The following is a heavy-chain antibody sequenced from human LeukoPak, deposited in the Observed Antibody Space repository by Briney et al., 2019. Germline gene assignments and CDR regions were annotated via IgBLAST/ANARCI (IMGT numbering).Heavy chain of an antibody. CDR1: GASISSRGYF. Sequence: SETLSLTCAVSGASISSRGYFWGWIRQPPGKGLEWIGSIYYSGSAYYNPSLKSRVTISLDTSKNQFSLKLTSVTAADTAVFYCASAPRRSSIAGLDSWGQGTLVTVSS. V-gene: IGHV4-39*01. CDR2: IYYSGSA. D-gene: IGHD6-13*01. J-gene: IGHJ4*02. CDR3: ASAPRRSSIAGLDS.